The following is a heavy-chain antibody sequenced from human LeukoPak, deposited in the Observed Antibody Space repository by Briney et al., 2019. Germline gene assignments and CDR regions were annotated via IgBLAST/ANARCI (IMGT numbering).Heavy chain of an antibody. CDR1: GFSLSNGYF. J-gene: IGHJ3*02. V-gene: IGHV4-38-2*02. D-gene: IGHD3-10*01. Sequence: SETLSLTCSVSGFSLSNGYFWGWIRPPPGRGLEWIASINYSTTTYYNPALESRVTISVRSSKTRFTLKFDSVTAADTTVYYGVREGFGERLRLSNAFDIWGQGTVVTVSS. CDR2: INYSTTT. CDR3: VREGFGERLRLSNAFDI.